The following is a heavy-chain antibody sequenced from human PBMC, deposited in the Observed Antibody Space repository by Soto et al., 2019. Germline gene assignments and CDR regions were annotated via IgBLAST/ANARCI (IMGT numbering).Heavy chain of an antibody. CDR2: IYYSGST. Sequence: SETLSLTCTVSGGSISSYYWSWIRQPPGKGLEWIGYIYYSGSTNYNPSLKSRVTISVDTSKNQFSLKLSSVTAADTAVYYCARGESEDFWSGYYSPGSRGYGMDVWGQGTTVTVSS. D-gene: IGHD3-3*01. V-gene: IGHV4-59*01. CDR3: ARGESEDFWSGYYSPGSRGYGMDV. J-gene: IGHJ6*02. CDR1: GGSISSYY.